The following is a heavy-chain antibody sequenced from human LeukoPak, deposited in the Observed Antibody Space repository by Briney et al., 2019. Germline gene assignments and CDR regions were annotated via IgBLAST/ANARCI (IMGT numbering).Heavy chain of an antibody. CDR2: IYYSGST. V-gene: IGHV4-39*01. D-gene: IGHD3-3*01. Sequence: SETLSLTCTASGGSISSSSYYWGWIRQPPGKGLEWIGSIYYSGSTYYNPSLKSRVTISVDTSKNQFSLKLSSVTAADTAVYYCARPVYDFWSGYYDGDDYWGQGTLVTVSS. CDR1: GGSISSSSYY. CDR3: ARPVYDFWSGYYDGDDY. J-gene: IGHJ4*02.